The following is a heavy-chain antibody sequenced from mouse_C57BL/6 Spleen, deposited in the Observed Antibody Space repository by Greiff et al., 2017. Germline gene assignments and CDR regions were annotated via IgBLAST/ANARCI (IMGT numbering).Heavy chain of an antibody. Sequence: EVKLMESGGDLVQPGGSLKLSCAASGFTFSSYGMSWVRQTPDKRLEWVATISSGGSYTYYPDSVKGRFTISRDNAKNTLYLQMSSLKSEDTAMYYCASLITTVVATSPYYAMDYWGQGTSVTVSS. CDR1: GFTFSSYG. CDR3: ASLITTVVATSPYYAMDY. J-gene: IGHJ4*01. CDR2: ISSGGSYT. V-gene: IGHV5-6*01. D-gene: IGHD1-1*01.